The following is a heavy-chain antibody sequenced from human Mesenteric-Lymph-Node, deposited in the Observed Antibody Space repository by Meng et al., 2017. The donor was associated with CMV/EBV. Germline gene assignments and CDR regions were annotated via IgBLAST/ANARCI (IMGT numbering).Heavy chain of an antibody. CDR3: TTEIGGGDCFDY. J-gene: IGHJ4*02. CDR1: GLTFSNAW. D-gene: IGHD2-21*01. CDR2: IKSKTDGGTT. Sequence: ASGLTFSNAWMSWVRQAPGKGLEWVGRIKSKTDGGTTDYAAPVKDRFAISRDDSKNTLYLQMNSLKTEDTAVYFCTTEIGGGDCFDYWGQGTLVTVSS. V-gene: IGHV3-15*01.